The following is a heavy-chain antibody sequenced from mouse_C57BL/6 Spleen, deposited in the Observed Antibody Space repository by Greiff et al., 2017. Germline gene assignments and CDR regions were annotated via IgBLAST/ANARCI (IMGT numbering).Heavy chain of an antibody. CDR1: GFTFSDYY. D-gene: IGHD2-5*01. CDR3: AREDYSNYGYFDV. J-gene: IGHJ1*03. CDR2: INYDGSST. Sequence: EVQLVESEGGLVQPGSSMKLSCTASGFTFSDYYMAWVRQVPEKGLEWVANINYDGSSTYYLDSLKSRFIISRDNAKNILYLQMSSLKSEDTATYYCAREDYSNYGYFDVWGTGTTVTVSS. V-gene: IGHV5-16*01.